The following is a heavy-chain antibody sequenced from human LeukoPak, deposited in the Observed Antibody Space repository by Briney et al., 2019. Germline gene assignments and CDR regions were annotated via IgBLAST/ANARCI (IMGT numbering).Heavy chain of an antibody. V-gene: IGHV1-69*06. D-gene: IGHD3-10*01. Sequence: SVKVSCKASGGTFSSYAISWVRQAPGRGLEWMGGIIPIFGTANYAQKFQGRVTITADKSTSTAYMELSSLRSEDTAVYYCARELYYYGSGIYGMDVWGKGTTVTVSS. J-gene: IGHJ6*04. CDR2: IIPIFGTA. CDR3: ARELYYYGSGIYGMDV. CDR1: GGTFSSYA.